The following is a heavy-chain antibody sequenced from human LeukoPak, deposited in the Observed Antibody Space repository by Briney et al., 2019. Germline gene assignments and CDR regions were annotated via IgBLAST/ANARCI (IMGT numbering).Heavy chain of an antibody. D-gene: IGHD4-17*01. CDR3: ATPPNDHGDYDY. J-gene: IGHJ4*02. CDR2: IYPGDSDT. CDR1: GYSINNYW. Sequence: GESLKISCKGSGYSINNYWIGWVRQMPGKGLEWMGVIYPGDSDTRYRPSFQGQVTISADKSISTAYLQWSSLEASDTAMYYCATPPNDHGDYDYWGQGTLVTVSS. V-gene: IGHV5-51*01.